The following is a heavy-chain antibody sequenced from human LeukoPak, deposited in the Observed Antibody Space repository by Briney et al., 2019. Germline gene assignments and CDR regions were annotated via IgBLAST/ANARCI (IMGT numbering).Heavy chain of an antibody. V-gene: IGHV3-30*02. CDR3: ARLNKKLGAASYAFDI. J-gene: IGHJ3*02. D-gene: IGHD7-27*01. CDR2: IRYDGSNK. CDR1: GFTFSSYG. Sequence: GGSLRLSCAASGFTFSSYGMHWVRQAPGKGLEWVAFIRYDGSNKYYADSVKGRFTISRDNSKNTLYLQMNSLRAEDTAVYYCARLNKKLGAASYAFDIWGQGTMVTVSS.